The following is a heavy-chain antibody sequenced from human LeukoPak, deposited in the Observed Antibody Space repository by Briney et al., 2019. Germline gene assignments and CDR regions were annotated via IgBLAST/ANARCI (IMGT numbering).Heavy chain of an antibody. J-gene: IGHJ2*01. CDR1: GFTFSSYS. V-gene: IGHV3-48*04. CDR3: ARDGLAAATLHWCFDL. Sequence: PGGSLRLSCAASGFTFSSYSMDWVRQAPGKGLEWVSYISSSGSTIYYADSVKGRFTISRDNAKNSLYLQMNSLRAEDTAVYYCARDGLAAATLHWCFDLWGRGTLVTVSS. CDR2: ISSSGSTI. D-gene: IGHD2-15*01.